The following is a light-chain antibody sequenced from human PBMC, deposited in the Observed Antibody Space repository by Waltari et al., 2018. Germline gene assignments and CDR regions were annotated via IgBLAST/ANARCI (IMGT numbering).Light chain of an antibody. Sequence: EVVMTQSPAPLSVSPGERATLSCRASQSVTSFVAWYQQKPGQAPRLLSYGSSTRATGIPARFSGSGSGTEFTLTISSLQSEDFAVYYCQQYNDWPPLTFGGGTKVEIK. CDR1: QSVTSF. V-gene: IGKV3-15*01. J-gene: IGKJ4*01. CDR2: GSS. CDR3: QQYNDWPPLT.